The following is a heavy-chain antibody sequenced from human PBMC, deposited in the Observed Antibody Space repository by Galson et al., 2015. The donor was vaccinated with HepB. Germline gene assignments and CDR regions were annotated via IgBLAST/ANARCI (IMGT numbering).Heavy chain of an antibody. CDR3: ARDGGNIVVVPAAMRAYYYGMDV. V-gene: IGHV1-69*04. J-gene: IGHJ6*02. Sequence: SVKVSCKASGGTFSSYAISWVRQAPGQGLEWMGRIIPILGIANYAQKFQGRVTITADKSTSTAYMELSSLRSEDTAVYYCARDGGNIVVVPAAMRAYYYGMDVWGQGTTVTVSS. D-gene: IGHD2-2*01. CDR2: IIPILGIA. CDR1: GGTFSSYA.